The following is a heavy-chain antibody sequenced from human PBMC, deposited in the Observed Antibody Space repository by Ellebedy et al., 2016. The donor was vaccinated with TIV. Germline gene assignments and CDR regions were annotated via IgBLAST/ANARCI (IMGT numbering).Heavy chain of an antibody. V-gene: IGHV1-69*04. CDR1: GRTFNSYA. D-gene: IGHD4-17*01. Sequence: SVKVSXKASGRTFNSYAISWVRQAPGQGLEWMGRIIPILDITNNAQKFQGRVTITADKSTSTAYMELSSLRSEDTAVYYCARGLGDYGDPFDYWGQGTLVTVSS. CDR2: IIPILDIT. CDR3: ARGLGDYGDPFDY. J-gene: IGHJ4*02.